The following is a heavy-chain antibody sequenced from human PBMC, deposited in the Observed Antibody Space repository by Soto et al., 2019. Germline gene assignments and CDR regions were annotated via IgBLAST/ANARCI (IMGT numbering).Heavy chain of an antibody. CDR3: ARVSDYDSSGYLDY. J-gene: IGHJ4*02. V-gene: IGHV4-34*01. CDR1: GGSFSGYY. CDR2: INHSGRT. Sequence: PSETLSLTCAVYGGSFSGYYWSWIRQPPGKGLEWIGEINHSGRTNYNPSLKSRVTISVDTSKNQFSLKLSSVTAADTAVYYCARVSDYDSSGYLDYWGQGTLVNISS. D-gene: IGHD3-22*01.